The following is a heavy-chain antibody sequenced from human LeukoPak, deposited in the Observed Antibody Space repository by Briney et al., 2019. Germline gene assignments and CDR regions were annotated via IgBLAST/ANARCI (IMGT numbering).Heavy chain of an antibody. CDR3: ARGGRGSAAVVAPRSFDI. J-gene: IGHJ3*02. CDR1: GFTVSSIH. D-gene: IGHD3-22*01. CDR2: TYTGGNS. Sequence: GGSLRLSCAASGFTVSSIHVVWVRQAPGKGLEWVSVTYTGGNSYYADSVKGRFIISRDISKNTLYLQMNSLRAEDSALYYCARGGRGSAAVVAPRSFDIWGQGTMVTVSS. V-gene: IGHV3-53*01.